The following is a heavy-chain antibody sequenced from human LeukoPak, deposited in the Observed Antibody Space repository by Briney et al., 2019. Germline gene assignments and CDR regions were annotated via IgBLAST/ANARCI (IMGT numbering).Heavy chain of an antibody. Sequence: GASVKVSCKASGYTFTSYYMHWVRQAPGQGLEWMGIINPSGAGTTYAQKFQGRVTMTRDTSTSTVYMEPSSLRSEDTAVYYCARSTDLFYFDYWGQGTLVTVSS. V-gene: IGHV1-46*01. J-gene: IGHJ4*02. CDR2: INPSGAGT. CDR1: GYTFTSYY. D-gene: IGHD3-3*01. CDR3: ARSTDLFYFDY.